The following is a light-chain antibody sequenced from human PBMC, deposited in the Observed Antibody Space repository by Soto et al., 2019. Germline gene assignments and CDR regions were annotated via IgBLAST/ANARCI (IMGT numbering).Light chain of an antibody. CDR1: QTVSSNY. CDR2: GAS. Sequence: LMQYQDTLSLSPVERATLSCRASQTVSSNYLAWCQQRPGQAPRLLIYGASTRAAGIPDRFSGSGSGTDFTLTITRLEPEDSAVYFCQQYTGPPTTFGQGTRLEIK. J-gene: IGKJ5*01. CDR3: QQYTGPPTT. V-gene: IGKV3-20*01.